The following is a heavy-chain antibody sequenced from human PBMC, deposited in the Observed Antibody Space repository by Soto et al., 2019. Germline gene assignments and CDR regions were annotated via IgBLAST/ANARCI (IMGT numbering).Heavy chain of an antibody. Sequence: SETLSLTCTVSGGSISSSSYYWGWIRQPPGKGLEWIGSIYYSGSTYYNPSLKSRVTISVDTSKNQFSLKLSSVTAADTAVYYCARTITILRTIDYWGQGTLVTVSS. CDR3: ARTITILRTIDY. J-gene: IGHJ4*02. CDR2: IYYSGST. D-gene: IGHD3-3*01. V-gene: IGHV4-39*01. CDR1: GGSISSSSYY.